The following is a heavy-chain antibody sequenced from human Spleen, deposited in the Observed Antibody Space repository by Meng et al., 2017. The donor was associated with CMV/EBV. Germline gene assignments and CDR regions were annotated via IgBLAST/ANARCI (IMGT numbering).Heavy chain of an antibody. V-gene: IGHV3-53*01. D-gene: IGHD3-22*01. CDR2: IYGGGNT. CDR3: ARVGYYYDSSGYYYFDY. J-gene: IGHJ4*02. Sequence: GESLKISCAAFGFTVSSNYMSWVRQAPGKGLEWVSIIYGGGNTYYADSVKGRFTISRDNSKNTLYLQMNSLRAEDTAVYYCARVGYYYDSSGYYYFDYWGQGTLVTVSS. CDR1: GFTVSSNY.